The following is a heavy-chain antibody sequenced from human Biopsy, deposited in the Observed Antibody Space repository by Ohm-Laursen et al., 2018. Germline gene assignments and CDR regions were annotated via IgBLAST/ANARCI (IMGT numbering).Heavy chain of an antibody. CDR1: GYTFTGYH. V-gene: IGHV1-2*02. CDR3: TRGGYYYDSLAYYYWFDP. J-gene: IGHJ5*02. Sequence: ASVKVSCKASGYTFTGYHVHWVRQAPGQGLEWMGWINAKTGDTNYAQKFQGRVTMTRDTSISTAYVDLSSLRSDDTAVHYCTRGGYYYDSLAYYYWFDPWGQGTLVTVSS. D-gene: IGHD3-22*01. CDR2: INAKTGDT.